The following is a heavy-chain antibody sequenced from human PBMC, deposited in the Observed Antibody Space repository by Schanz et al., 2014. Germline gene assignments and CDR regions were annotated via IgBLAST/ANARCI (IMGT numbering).Heavy chain of an antibody. J-gene: IGHJ4*02. CDR2: INSDGSTT. V-gene: IGHV3-74*01. CDR1: GFTFSSYW. CDR3: TRDRAYHSFDY. D-gene: IGHD1-26*01. Sequence: EVQLVESGGGLVQPGGSLRLSCAASGFTFSSYWMHWVRQAPGKGLVWVSRINSDGSTTIYADSVKGRFTISRDNARNSLYLQMTSLRAEDTALYYCTRDRAYHSFDYWGQGTLVTVSS.